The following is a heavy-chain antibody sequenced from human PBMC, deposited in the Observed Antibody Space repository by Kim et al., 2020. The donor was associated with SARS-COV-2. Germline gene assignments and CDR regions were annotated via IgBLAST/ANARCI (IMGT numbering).Heavy chain of an antibody. V-gene: IGHV3-30-3*01. CDR3: ARMWGIYYDSSGYYYGEDY. J-gene: IGHJ4*02. CDR1: GFTFSSYA. CDR2: ISYDGSNK. D-gene: IGHD3-22*01. Sequence: GGSLRLSCVASGFTFSSYAMHWVRQAPGKGLEWVAVISYDGSNKYYADSVKGRFTISRDNSKNTLYLQMNSLRAEDTAVYYCARMWGIYYDSSGYYYGEDYWGQGTLVTVSS.